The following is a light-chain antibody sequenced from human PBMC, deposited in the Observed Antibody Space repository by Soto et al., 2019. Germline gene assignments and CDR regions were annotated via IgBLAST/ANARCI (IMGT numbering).Light chain of an antibody. CDR1: RNIKTS. J-gene: IGKJ5*01. V-gene: IGKV1-12*01. CDR2: DAS. CDR3: QQRNNWPRST. Sequence: DIQMTQSPSSVSASVGDRVTITCRASRNIKTSLAWYQQRPGKGPELLIYDASTLQSGVPSRISGSGSGTEFTLTISRLEPEDFAVYYCQQRNNWPRSTFGQGTRLEIK.